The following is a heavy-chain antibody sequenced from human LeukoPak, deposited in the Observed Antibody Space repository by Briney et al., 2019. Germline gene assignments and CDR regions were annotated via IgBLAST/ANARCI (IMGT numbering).Heavy chain of an antibody. J-gene: IGHJ4*02. V-gene: IGHV3-23*01. CDR1: GFTFSSSA. CDR3: AKLTTS. Sequence: GGSLRLSCAASGFTFSSSAMSWVRRAPGKRLEWVSGVSASGGSTYFADSVKGRFTISRDNSKNTLYLQMNSLRAEDTAVYYCAKLTTSWGQGTLVTVSS. CDR2: VSASGGST. D-gene: IGHD4-11*01.